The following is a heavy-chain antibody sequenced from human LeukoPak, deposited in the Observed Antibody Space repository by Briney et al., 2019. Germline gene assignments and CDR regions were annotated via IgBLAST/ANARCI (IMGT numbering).Heavy chain of an antibody. V-gene: IGHV4-34*01. CDR1: GGSFRGYY. D-gene: IGHD2-15*01. CDR2: INHSGST. J-gene: IGHJ4*02. CDR3: AIAGYCSGGSCYYFDY. Sequence: SETLSLTCAVYGGSFRGYYWSWIRQPPGKGLEWIGEINHSGSTNYNPSLKSRVTISVDTSKNQFSLKLSSVTAADTAVYYCAIAGYCSGGSCYYFDYWGQGTLVTVSS.